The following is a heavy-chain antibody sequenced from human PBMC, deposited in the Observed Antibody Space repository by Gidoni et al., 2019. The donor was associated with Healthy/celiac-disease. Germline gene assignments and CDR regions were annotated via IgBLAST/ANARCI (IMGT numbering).Heavy chain of an antibody. CDR1: GFTFSSYG. V-gene: IGHV3-30*18. CDR2: ISYDGSNK. D-gene: IGHD2-2*01. CDR3: AKGHVPAAMVGIFDI. Sequence: QVQLVESGGGVVQPGRSLRLSCAASGFTFSSYGMHWVRQAPGKGLEWVAVISYDGSNKYYADSVKGRFTISRDNSKNTLYLQMNSLRAEDTAVYYCAKGHVPAAMVGIFDIWGQGTMVTVSS. J-gene: IGHJ3*02.